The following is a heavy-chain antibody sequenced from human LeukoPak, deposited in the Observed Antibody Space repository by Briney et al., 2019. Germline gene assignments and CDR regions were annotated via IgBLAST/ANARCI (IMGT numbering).Heavy chain of an antibody. CDR2: ISSSSSTI. J-gene: IGHJ4*02. CDR1: GFTFSSYA. V-gene: IGHV3-48*01. CDR3: ARDRFQVQWELIDY. D-gene: IGHD1-26*01. Sequence: GGSLRLSCAASGFTFSSYAMSWVRQAPGKGLEWVSYISSSSSTIYYADSVKGRFAISRDNAKNSLYLQMNSLRAEDTAVYYCARDRFQVQWELIDYWGQGTLVTVSS.